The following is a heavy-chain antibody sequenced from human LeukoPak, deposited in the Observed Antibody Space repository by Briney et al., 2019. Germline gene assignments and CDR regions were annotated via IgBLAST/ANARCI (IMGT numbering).Heavy chain of an antibody. V-gene: IGHV1-2*02. J-gene: IGHJ5*02. D-gene: IGHD3-10*01. Sequence: ASGKVSCKASGYTFTGYYMHWVRQAPGQGLEWMGWINPNSGGTNYAQKFQGRVTMTRDTSISTAYMEPSRLRSDDTAVYYCARDFKYYGSGSYYAVPRIDPWGQGTLVTVSS. CDR3: ARDFKYYGSGSYYAVPRIDP. CDR2: INPNSGGT. CDR1: GYTFTGYY.